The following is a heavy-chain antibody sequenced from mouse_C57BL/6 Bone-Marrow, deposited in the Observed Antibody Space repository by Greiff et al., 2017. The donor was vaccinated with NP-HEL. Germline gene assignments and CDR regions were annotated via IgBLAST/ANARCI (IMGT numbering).Heavy chain of an antibody. V-gene: IGHV5-12*01. J-gene: IGHJ4*01. Sequence: EVKVVESGGGLVQPGGSLKLSCAASGFTFSDYYMYWVRQTPEKRLEWVAYISNGGGSTYYPDTVKGRFTISRDNAKNTLYLQMSRLKSEDTAMYYCARHAIYYYGSSWVYYAMDYWGQGTSVTVSS. CDR1: GFTFSDYY. CDR3: ARHAIYYYGSSWVYYAMDY. D-gene: IGHD1-1*01. CDR2: ISNGGGST.